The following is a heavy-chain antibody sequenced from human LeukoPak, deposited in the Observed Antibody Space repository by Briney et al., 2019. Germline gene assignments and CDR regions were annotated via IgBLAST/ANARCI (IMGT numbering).Heavy chain of an antibody. J-gene: IGHJ3*01. D-gene: IGHD4-23*01. V-gene: IGHV4-59*08. CDR2: IYYSGST. Sequence: SETLSLTCPVSGGSISSYYWSWIRQPPGKGLEWIGFIYYSGSTNYNPSLKSRVTISVDTSKNQFSLKLSSVTAADTAVYYCARPSLDYGGIDAFDFWGQGTLVTVSS. CDR3: ARPSLDYGGIDAFDF. CDR1: GGSISSYY.